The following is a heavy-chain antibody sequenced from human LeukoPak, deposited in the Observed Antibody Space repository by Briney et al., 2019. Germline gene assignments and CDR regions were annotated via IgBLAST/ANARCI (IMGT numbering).Heavy chain of an antibody. CDR3: AKDWHILTGRNCFDP. D-gene: IGHD3-9*01. Sequence: ASVKVSCKASGYTFTSYGISWVRQAPGQGLELMGWGSSYNGDTNYAQKFRGRVTMTTDTSTSTAYMELRSLRFDDTAIYYCAKDWHILTGRNCFDPWGQGTLVTVSS. J-gene: IGHJ5*02. V-gene: IGHV1-18*01. CDR2: GSSYNGDT. CDR1: GYTFTSYG.